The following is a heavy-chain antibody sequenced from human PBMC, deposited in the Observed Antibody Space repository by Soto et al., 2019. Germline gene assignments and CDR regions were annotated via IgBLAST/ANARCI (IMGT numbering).Heavy chain of an antibody. CDR3: ARSIAAAVALDY. V-gene: IGHV1-18*01. J-gene: IGHJ4*02. CDR1: GYTFSSYG. Sequence: ASVKVSCKASGYTFSSYGISWVRQAPGQGVEWMGWISAYNGNTNYAQKLQGRGTMTTDTSTSTAYMEVRSLRSDDTAVYYCARSIAAAVALDYRGQGTMVTVSS. CDR2: ISAYNGNT. D-gene: IGHD6-13*01.